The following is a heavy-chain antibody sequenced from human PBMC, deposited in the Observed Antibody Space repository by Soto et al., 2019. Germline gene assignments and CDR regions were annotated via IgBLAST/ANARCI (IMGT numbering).Heavy chain of an antibody. J-gene: IGHJ4*02. D-gene: IGHD4-17*01. Sequence: SETLSLTXSVSGGSVSDKTYYWSWIRQPPGKRLEWIGYVYYSGTTNYNPSLKSRVTVSVDLSKNRFSLRLSSVTTADTALYYCARTTAVPNTLRSRYFFDYWGQGTLVTVSS. CDR1: GGSVSDKTYY. V-gene: IGHV4-61*01. CDR2: VYYSGTT. CDR3: ARTTAVPNTLRSRYFFDY.